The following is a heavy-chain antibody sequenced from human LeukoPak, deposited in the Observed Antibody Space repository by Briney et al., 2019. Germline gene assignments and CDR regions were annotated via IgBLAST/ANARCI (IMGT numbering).Heavy chain of an antibody. CDR2: ISGSGGNT. CDR1: GVTFSSYA. CDR3: AKYSSSWYRAFDY. D-gene: IGHD6-13*01. V-gene: IGHV3-23*01. Sequence: GGSLRLSCAASGVTFSSYAMSWVRQAPGKGLEWVSAISGSGGNTYYADSVKGRFTISRDNSKNTLYLQMSSLRAEDTAVYYCAKYSSSWYRAFDYWGQGTLVTVSS. J-gene: IGHJ4*02.